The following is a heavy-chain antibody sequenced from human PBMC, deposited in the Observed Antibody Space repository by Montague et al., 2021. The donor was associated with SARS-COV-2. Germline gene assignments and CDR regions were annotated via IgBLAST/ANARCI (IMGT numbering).Heavy chain of an antibody. Sequence: SETLSLTCTVSGGSISSYYWNWIRQSQGKGLEWMGIIYYSGSTKYNHSFKSRVTMLVDTSKRQMSLRLNSVTAADTAVYYCAGDRGCFWYLDLWGRGTLVTVSS. CDR2: IYYSGST. V-gene: IGHV4-59*01. CDR1: GGSISSYY. D-gene: IGHD6-19*01. J-gene: IGHJ2*01. CDR3: AGDRGCFWYLDL.